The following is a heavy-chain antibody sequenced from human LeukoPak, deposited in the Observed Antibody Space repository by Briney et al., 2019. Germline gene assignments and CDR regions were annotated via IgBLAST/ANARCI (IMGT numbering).Heavy chain of an antibody. V-gene: IGHV1-69*05. D-gene: IGHD3-3*01. CDR3: ARATTIFGVVIPNPYYYYMDV. CDR1: GGTFSSYA. Sequence: ASVKVSCKASGGTFSSYAISWVRQAPGQGLEWMGGIIPIFGTANYAQKLQGRVTMTTDTSTSTAYMELRSLRSDDTAVYYCARATTIFGVVIPNPYYYYMDVWGKGTTVTVSS. J-gene: IGHJ6*03. CDR2: IIPIFGTA.